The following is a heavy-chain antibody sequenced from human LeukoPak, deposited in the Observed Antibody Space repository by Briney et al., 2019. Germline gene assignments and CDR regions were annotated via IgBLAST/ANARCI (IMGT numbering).Heavy chain of an antibody. Sequence: SETLSLTCAVYGGSFSGYYWGWIRQPPGKGLEWIASIYYSGSTYYNPSLKSRVTISVDTSKNQLSLKLSSLTAADTAVYYCARHEYSGSYYGLSWFDPWGQGTLVTVSS. D-gene: IGHD1-26*01. CDR1: GGSFSGYY. J-gene: IGHJ5*02. V-gene: IGHV4-39*01. CDR3: ARHEYSGSYYGLSWFDP. CDR2: IYYSGST.